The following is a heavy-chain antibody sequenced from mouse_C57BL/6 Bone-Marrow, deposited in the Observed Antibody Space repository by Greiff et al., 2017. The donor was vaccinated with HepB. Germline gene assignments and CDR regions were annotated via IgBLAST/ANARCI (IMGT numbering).Heavy chain of an antibody. CDR2: ISNSGGT. CDR1: GYSLTSDN. Sequence: EVQLVESGPGLAKPSQTLSLTCSVTGYSLTSDNWNWIRKFPGNKLEYMGYISNSGGTSNNPPLKSRIPITRDTSKNQYYLQLNSVTTEDTATYYCARIYYYGSSFYYAMDYWGQGTSVTVSS. J-gene: IGHJ4*01. V-gene: IGHV3-8*01. CDR3: ARIYYYGSSFYYAMDY. D-gene: IGHD1-1*01.